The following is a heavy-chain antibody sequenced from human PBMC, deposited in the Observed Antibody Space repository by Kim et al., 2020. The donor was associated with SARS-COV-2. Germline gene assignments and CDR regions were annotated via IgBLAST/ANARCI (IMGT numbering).Heavy chain of an antibody. D-gene: IGHD2-15*01. CDR2: INPNSGGT. V-gene: IGHV1-2*06. J-gene: IGHJ5*02. CDR3: AREGKYCSGGSCYDP. CDR1: GYTFTGYY. Sequence: ASVKVSCKASGYTFTGYYMHWVRQAPGQGLEWMGRINPNSGGTNYAQKFQGRVTMTRDTSISTAYMELSRLRSDDTAVYYCAREGKYCSGGSCYDPWGQGTLVTVSS.